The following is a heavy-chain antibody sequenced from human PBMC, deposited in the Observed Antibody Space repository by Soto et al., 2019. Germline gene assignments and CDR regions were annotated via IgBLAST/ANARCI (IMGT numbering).Heavy chain of an antibody. Sequence: ASVKVSCKASGGTFSTYAISWVRQAPGQGLEWMGGIIPIFGTANYAQKFQGRVTFTADESTSTAYMELSSLRSEDTAVYYCARGLVPTIYYYYYGMDVWGQGTTVTV. CDR3: ARGLVPTIYYYYYGMDV. CDR2: IIPIFGTA. J-gene: IGHJ6*02. D-gene: IGHD5-12*01. CDR1: GGTFSTYA. V-gene: IGHV1-69*13.